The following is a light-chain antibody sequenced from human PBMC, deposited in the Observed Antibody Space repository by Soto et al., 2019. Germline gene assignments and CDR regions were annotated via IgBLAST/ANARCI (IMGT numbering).Light chain of an antibody. CDR3: QQYNNWPYT. Sequence: EIVMTQSPATLSVSPGERATLSCRASQSVSSNLAWYQQKPGQAPRLLIYGASTSANGIPARFSGSRSGTEFTHTISSLQSEDFAVYYCQQYNNWPYTFGKGTKLEIK. CDR1: QSVSSN. V-gene: IGKV3-15*01. CDR2: GAS. J-gene: IGKJ2*01.